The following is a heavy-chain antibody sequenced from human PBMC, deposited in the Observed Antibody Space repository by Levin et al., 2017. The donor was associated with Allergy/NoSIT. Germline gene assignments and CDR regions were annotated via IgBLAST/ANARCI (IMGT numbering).Heavy chain of an antibody. Sequence: ETLSLTCAASGFTFNNYAMSWVRQAPGKGLEWVSAIINSGVGTYYADSVKGRFTISRDNSKNTMYLQMNSLRAEDTAVYFCARDAIRGSDQPYYFDYWGQGTLVTASS. D-gene: IGHD6-19*01. V-gene: IGHV3-23*01. CDR2: IINSGVGT. J-gene: IGHJ4*02. CDR3: ARDAIRGSDQPYYFDY. CDR1: GFTFNNYA.